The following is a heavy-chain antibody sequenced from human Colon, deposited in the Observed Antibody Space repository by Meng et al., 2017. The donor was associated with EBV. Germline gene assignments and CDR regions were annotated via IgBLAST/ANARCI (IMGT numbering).Heavy chain of an antibody. D-gene: IGHD2-2*03. CDR1: GGSLSGYY. CDR3: ARTFGYCSNNNCPRTLGY. Sequence: QVPLNQRGEGLLKPSETLSLTWGVSGGSLSGYYWSWIRHFPGRTLEFIGDINQSGSANYNPSLRSRVTISVDTSKNQIFRNLHSVTAADTAVYHCARTFGYCSNNNCPRTLGYWGQGTLVTVSS. CDR2: INQSGSA. V-gene: IGHV4-34*01. J-gene: IGHJ4*02.